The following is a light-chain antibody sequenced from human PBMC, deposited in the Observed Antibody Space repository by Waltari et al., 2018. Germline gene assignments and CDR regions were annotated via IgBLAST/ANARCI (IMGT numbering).Light chain of an antibody. J-gene: IGKJ1*01. CDR1: QSISSY. CDR2: AAS. V-gene: IGKV1-39*01. Sequence: DIQMTQSPPSLSASAGDRVTITCRASQSISSYLNWYQQKPGIAPKLLIYAASSLQSGVPSRFSGSGSGRDFSLIISSLQPEDFATYSCQQSYSYTRTFGQGTKVEIK. CDR3: QQSYSYTRT.